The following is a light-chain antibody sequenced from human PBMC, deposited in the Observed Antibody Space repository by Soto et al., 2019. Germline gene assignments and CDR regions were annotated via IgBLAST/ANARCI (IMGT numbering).Light chain of an antibody. CDR3: QQYNNWPPIT. CDR2: AAS. Sequence: EIVMTQSPATLSVSPGERATLSCRASQSVSGNLAWYQQKPGQAPRLLIYAASTRATGIPARFSGSGYGTDFTLTVISLQSEDFAVYYCQQYNNWPPITFGPGTKVDIK. CDR1: QSVSGN. J-gene: IGKJ3*01. V-gene: IGKV3-15*01.